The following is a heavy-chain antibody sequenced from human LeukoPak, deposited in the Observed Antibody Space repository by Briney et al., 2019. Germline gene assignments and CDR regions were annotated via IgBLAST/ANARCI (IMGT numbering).Heavy chain of an antibody. Sequence: GGSLRLSCAASGFNFRSYEMNWVRQAPGKGLEWVSYISISGSTIYYADSVKGRFTISRDNAKNSLYLQMNSLRAEDTAVYYCAKKTGIMSFDYWGQGTLVTVSS. D-gene: IGHD1-1*01. CDR2: ISISGSTI. CDR1: GFNFRSYE. V-gene: IGHV3-48*03. J-gene: IGHJ4*02. CDR3: AKKTGIMSFDY.